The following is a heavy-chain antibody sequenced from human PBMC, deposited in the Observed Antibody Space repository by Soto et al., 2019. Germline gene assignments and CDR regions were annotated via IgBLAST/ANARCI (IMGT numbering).Heavy chain of an antibody. D-gene: IGHD5-12*01. CDR1: GFTFNNYG. V-gene: IGHV3-30*18. Sequence: QVQLVESGGGVVQPEKSLRLSCAASGFTFNNYGTHWVRQAPGKGLEWVTTISYDGVNNYYADSVKGRFTISRDNSKNALYRQRNSLRAEDTAIYYCAKALQWLRSGNFDYWGQGTLVSVSS. CDR2: ISYDGVNN. J-gene: IGHJ4*02. CDR3: AKALQWLRSGNFDY.